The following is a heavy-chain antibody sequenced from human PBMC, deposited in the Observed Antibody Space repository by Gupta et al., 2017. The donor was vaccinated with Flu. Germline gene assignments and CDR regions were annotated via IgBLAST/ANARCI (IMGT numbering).Heavy chain of an antibody. Sequence: KASGGTFSRNAFSWVRQAPGQGLQWMGGIIPIFGTANYAQRFQGRVTITADESTRTAYMELSSLRSEDTAVYYCVREDRDWHYFDYWGQGTLVTVSS. CDR3: VREDRDWHYFDY. V-gene: IGHV1-69*01. CDR1: GGTFSRNA. J-gene: IGHJ4*02. CDR2: IIPIFGTA. D-gene: IGHD2-21*01.